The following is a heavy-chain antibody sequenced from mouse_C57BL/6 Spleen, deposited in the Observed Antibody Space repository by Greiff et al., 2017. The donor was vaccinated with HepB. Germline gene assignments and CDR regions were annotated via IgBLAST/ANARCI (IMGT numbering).Heavy chain of an antibody. CDR3: TRGPYGSEDY. D-gene: IGHD1-1*01. CDR2: IDPETGGT. J-gene: IGHJ2*01. V-gene: IGHV1-15*01. CDR1: GYTFTDYE. Sequence: VKLQESGAELVRPGASVTLSCKASGYTFTDYEMHWVKQTPVHGLEWIGAIDPETGGTAYNQKFKGKAILTADKSSSTAYMELRSLTSEDSAVYYCTRGPYGSEDYWGQGTTLTVSS.